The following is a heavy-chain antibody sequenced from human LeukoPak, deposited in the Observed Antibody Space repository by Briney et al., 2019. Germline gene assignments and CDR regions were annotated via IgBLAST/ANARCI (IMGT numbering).Heavy chain of an antibody. J-gene: IGHJ3*02. CDR2: INHSGST. Sequence: SETLSLTCAVYGGSFSGYYWSWIRQPPGKGLEWIGEINHSGSTNYNPSLKSRVTISVDTSKNQFSLKLSSVTAADTAVYYCAREETTVPTGGAFDIWGQGTMVTVSS. CDR3: AREETTVPTGGAFDI. V-gene: IGHV4-34*01. CDR1: GGSFSGYY. D-gene: IGHD4-17*01.